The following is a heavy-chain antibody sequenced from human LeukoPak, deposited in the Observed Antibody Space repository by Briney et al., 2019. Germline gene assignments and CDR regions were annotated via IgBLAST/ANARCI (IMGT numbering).Heavy chain of an antibody. V-gene: IGHV3-21*01. Sequence: GRSLRLSCAASGFTFSSYSMNCVRQAPGKGLGWVSPISSNSSYIYYAHSVKGRFTIFRDNAKNSLYLQMNSLRAEDTVVYYCASQEVELPLDYWGQGTLVTVSS. CDR2: ISSNSSYI. D-gene: IGHD1-26*01. J-gene: IGHJ4*02. CDR3: ASQEVELPLDY. CDR1: GFTFSSYS.